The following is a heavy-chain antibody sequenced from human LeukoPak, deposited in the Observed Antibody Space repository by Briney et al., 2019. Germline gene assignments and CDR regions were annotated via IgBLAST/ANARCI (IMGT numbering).Heavy chain of an antibody. D-gene: IGHD5-12*01. V-gene: IGHV1-69*04. Sequence: ASVKVSCKASGYTFTSYGISWVRQAPGQGLEWMGRIIPILGIANYAQKFQGRVTITADKSTSTAYMELSSLRSEDTAVYYCARIFGRDGYNLFDYWGQGTLVTVSS. CDR3: ARIFGRDGYNLFDY. CDR1: GYTFTSYG. J-gene: IGHJ4*02. CDR2: IIPILGIA.